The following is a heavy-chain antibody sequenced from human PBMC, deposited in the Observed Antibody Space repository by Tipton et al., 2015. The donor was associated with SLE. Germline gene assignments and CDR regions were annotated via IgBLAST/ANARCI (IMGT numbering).Heavy chain of an antibody. CDR3: ARLELEAFNFDY. CDR2: IYYSGST. J-gene: IGHJ4*02. D-gene: IGHD1-26*01. V-gene: IGHV4-59*11. Sequence: TLSLTCTVSGGSISRHYWSWIRQPPGKGLEWIGYIYYSGSTNYNPSLKSRVTLSVDTSKNQFSLKLRTVTAADTAVYYCARLELEAFNFDYWDQGTLVTVSS. CDR1: GGSISRHY.